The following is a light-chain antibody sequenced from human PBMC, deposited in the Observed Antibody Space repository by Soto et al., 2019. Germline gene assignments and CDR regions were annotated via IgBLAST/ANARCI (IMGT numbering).Light chain of an antibody. CDR2: GAS. Sequence: EIVMTQSPATLSVSPGERATLSCRASQSVSSNLAWYQQKPGQAPRLLIYGASTRATGIPARFSGSRSGTEFILTISSLQSEDFAGYYCQQYNNWPYTFGQGNKLEIK. V-gene: IGKV3-15*01. J-gene: IGKJ2*01. CDR1: QSVSSN. CDR3: QQYNNWPYT.